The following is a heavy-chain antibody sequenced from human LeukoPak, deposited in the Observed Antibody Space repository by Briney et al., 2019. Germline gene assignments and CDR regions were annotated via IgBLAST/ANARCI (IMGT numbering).Heavy chain of an antibody. V-gene: IGHV3-7*01. CDR2: IKQDGNEK. Sequence: GGSLRLSCAASGFSFSSLWMSWVRQAPGKGLEWVANIKQDGNEKYYVDSVKGRFTTSRDNAKNSLHLQMNSLRAEDTAVYYCAGYASGTGYYGMDVWGQGTTVTVSS. J-gene: IGHJ6*02. D-gene: IGHD3-10*01. CDR3: AGYASGTGYYGMDV. CDR1: GFSFSSLW.